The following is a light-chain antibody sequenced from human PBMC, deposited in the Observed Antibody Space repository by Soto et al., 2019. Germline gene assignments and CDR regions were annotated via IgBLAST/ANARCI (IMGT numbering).Light chain of an antibody. CDR2: AAS. CDR1: QSITNN. CDR3: QKAYSVPYS. J-gene: IGKJ2*01. V-gene: IGKV1-39*01. Sequence: DIQMTQSPSSLSASVGDRVTITCRASQSITNNLNWYQQKPGKAPKILIYAASSLENGEPSSFGRSGSGADFNLTVSSQQPEDYATYYVQKAYSVPYSFGPGTKLEVK.